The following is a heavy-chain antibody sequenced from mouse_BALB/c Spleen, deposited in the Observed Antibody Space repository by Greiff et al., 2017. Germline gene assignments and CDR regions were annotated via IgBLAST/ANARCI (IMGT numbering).Heavy chain of an antibody. D-gene: IGHD2-1*01. CDR2: ISYDGSN. V-gene: IGHV3-6*02. J-gene: IGHJ2*01. Sequence: DVHLVESGPGLVKPSQSLSLTCSVTGYSITSGYYWNWIRQFPGNKLEWMGYISYDGSNNYNPSLKNRISITRDTSKNQFFLKLNSVTTEDTATYCCARYGNYDDYWGQGTTLTVSS. CDR1: GYSITSGYY. CDR3: ARYGNYDDY.